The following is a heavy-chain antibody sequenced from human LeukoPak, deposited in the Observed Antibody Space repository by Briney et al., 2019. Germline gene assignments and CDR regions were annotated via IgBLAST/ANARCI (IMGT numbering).Heavy chain of an antibody. V-gene: IGHV4-39*01. CDR2: IYYSGST. J-gene: IGHJ4*02. CDR1: GGSISSSNYY. D-gene: IGHD2-15*01. CDR3: ARLYCSGGSCQSHLDY. Sequence: SETLSLTRTVSGGSISSSNYYWGWIRQPPGKGLEWIGSIYYSGSTYYNPSLKSRVTISVDTSKNQFSLKLSSVTAADTAVYYCARLYCSGGSCQSHLDYWGQGTLVTVSS.